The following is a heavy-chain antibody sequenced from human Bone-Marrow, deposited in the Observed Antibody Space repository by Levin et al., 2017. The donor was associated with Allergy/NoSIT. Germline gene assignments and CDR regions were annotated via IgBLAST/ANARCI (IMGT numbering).Heavy chain of an antibody. V-gene: IGHV3-30*04. J-gene: IGHJ6*02. CDR2: ILYDGSNK. D-gene: IGHD3-10*01. Sequence: GGSLRLSCAASGFTFSNYTMHWVRQAPGKGLEWVAVILYDGSNKYYADSVEGRFTISRDNSKNTLYLQVNSLRAEDTAVYYCARTLLGWFVSPLSGMDVWGQGTTVTVSS. CDR3: ARTLLGWFVSPLSGMDV. CDR1: GFTFSNYT.